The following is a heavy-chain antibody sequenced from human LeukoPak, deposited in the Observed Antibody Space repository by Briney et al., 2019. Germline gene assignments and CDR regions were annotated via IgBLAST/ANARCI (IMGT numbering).Heavy chain of an antibody. J-gene: IGHJ4*02. V-gene: IGHV3-15*01. CDR1: GFTFSNAW. CDR2: IKSKTDGGTT. D-gene: IGHD3-3*01. Sequence: GGSLRLSCAASGFTFSNAWMSWVRQAPGKGLEWVGRIKSKTDGGTTDYAAPVKGRFTISRDDSKNTLYLQMNSLKTEDTAVYYCTTGTYDFWSGYYHFDYWGQGTLVTVSS. CDR3: TTGTYDFWSGYYHFDY.